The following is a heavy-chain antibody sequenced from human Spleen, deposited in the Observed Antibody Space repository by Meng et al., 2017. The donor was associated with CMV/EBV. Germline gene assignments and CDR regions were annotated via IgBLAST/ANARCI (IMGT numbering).Heavy chain of an antibody. Sequence: SETLSLTCAVYGGSLSGYYWTWIRQPPGKGLEWFGEINSSGTTTYNPSLKSRVTMSIDTSQNQFSLQLSSVTAADTAVHYCAKGYCSSTTCYGLGYGIDVWGQGTTVTVSS. CDR3: AKGYCSSTTCYGLGYGIDV. D-gene: IGHD2-2*01. CDR2: INSSGTT. CDR1: GGSLSGYY. V-gene: IGHV4-34*01. J-gene: IGHJ6*02.